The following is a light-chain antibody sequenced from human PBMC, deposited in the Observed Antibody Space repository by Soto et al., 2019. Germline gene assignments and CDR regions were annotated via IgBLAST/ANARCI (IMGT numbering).Light chain of an antibody. CDR1: QSVSSS. V-gene: IGKV3-11*01. CDR3: QQRSTRPPLT. J-gene: IGKJ4*01. CDR2: DAS. Sequence: EIVLTQSPATLSLSPGERATLSCRASQSVSSSLAWYQQKPGQAPRLLIYDASNRATGIPARFSGSGSGTDFTLTISSLEPEDFAVYYCQQRSTRPPLTFGGGTKVEIK.